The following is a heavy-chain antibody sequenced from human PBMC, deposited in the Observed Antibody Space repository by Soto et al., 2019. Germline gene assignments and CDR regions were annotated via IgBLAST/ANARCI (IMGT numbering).Heavy chain of an antibody. Sequence: QVQLVQSGAEVKKPGSSVKVSCKASGGTFSSYAISWVRQAPGQGLEWMGGIIPLSGTANYAQKFQGRVTITADESTSTAYMELSSLRSEDTAVYYCARDGVRGYCSGGSCYMGFDPWGQGTLVTVSS. J-gene: IGHJ5*02. V-gene: IGHV1-69*01. CDR2: IIPLSGTA. CDR1: GGTFSSYA. CDR3: ARDGVRGYCSGGSCYMGFDP. D-gene: IGHD2-15*01.